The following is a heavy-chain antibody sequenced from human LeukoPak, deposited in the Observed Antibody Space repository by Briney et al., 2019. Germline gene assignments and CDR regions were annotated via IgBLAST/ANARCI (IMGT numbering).Heavy chain of an antibody. CDR3: ARVEYSSSSGYYYYYMDV. CDR2: ICYSGST. V-gene: IGHV4-59*13. D-gene: IGHD6-6*01. CDR1: GASISSDD. J-gene: IGHJ6*03. Sequence: SETLSLTCAVSGASISSDDWSWIRQPPGKGLEWIGYICYSGSTNYNPSLKTRVTISVDTYKNQFSLKLSSVTAADTAVYYCARVEYSSSSGYYYYYMDVWGKGTTVTVSS.